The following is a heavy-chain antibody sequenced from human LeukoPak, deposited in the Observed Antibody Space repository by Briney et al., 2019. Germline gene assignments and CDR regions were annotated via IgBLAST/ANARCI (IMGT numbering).Heavy chain of an antibody. J-gene: IGHJ4*02. CDR2: IHRSGSP. CDR1: LDSTTSNF. Sequence: SSETLSLTCTVSLDSTTSNFWRWVRQPPGKGLEWIGEIHRSGSPNYNPSLQSRVTISIDRSRNQSVLELSSVTAADTAFYYCAREILGGFNPGAYWGQGTLVTVSS. CDR3: AREILGGFNPGAY. V-gene: IGHV4-4*02. D-gene: IGHD1-14*01.